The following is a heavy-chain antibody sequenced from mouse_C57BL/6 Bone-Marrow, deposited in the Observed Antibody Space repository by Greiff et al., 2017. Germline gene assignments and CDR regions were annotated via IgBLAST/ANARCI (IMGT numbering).Heavy chain of an antibody. J-gene: IGHJ4*01. CDR3: ASLIYYYGSSYEAMDY. D-gene: IGHD1-1*01. V-gene: IGHV5-12*01. CDR1: GFTFSDYY. CDR2: ISNGGGST. Sequence: EVKVEESGGGLVQPGGSLKLSCAASGFTFSDYYMYWVRQTPEKRLEWVAYISNGGGSTYYPDTVKGRFTISRDNAKNTLYLQMSRLKSEDTAMYYCASLIYYYGSSYEAMDYWGQGTSVTVSS.